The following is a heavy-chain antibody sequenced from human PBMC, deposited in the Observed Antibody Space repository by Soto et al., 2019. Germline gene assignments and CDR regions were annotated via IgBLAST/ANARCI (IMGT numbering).Heavy chain of an antibody. CDR2: VYYSGSI. Sequence: QVQLQESGPRLVKPSQTLSLTCSVSGGSINRGGFYWRWIRQVPGKGLEWIGDVYYSGSIYYSPSLKRRLTISADPPRNQLSLNLTSVTAADTAVYYCAGAAYYYDDSDYYVDSWGQGILVTVSS. J-gene: IGHJ4*02. CDR3: AGAAYYYDDSDYYVDS. V-gene: IGHV4-31*02. CDR1: GGSINRGGFY. D-gene: IGHD3-22*01.